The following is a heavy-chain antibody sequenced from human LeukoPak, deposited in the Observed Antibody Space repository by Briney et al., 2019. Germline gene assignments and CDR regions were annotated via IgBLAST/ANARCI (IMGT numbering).Heavy chain of an antibody. Sequence: ASVKVSCKASGYTFSGTGWYLYWLRQTPGQGLECMGWIYPNNGATAYAQKFQGRVAMTRDTSITTAYMELSRLRPDDTAVYYCARDGPAQMVDFDYWGQGTLVSVSS. CDR3: ARDGPAQMVDFDY. CDR2: IYPNNGAT. CDR1: GYTFSGTGWY. J-gene: IGHJ4*02. D-gene: IGHD3-10*01. V-gene: IGHV1-2*02.